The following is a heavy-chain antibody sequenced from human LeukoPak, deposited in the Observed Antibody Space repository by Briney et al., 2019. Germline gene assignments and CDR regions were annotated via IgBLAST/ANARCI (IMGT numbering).Heavy chain of an antibody. V-gene: IGHV4-59*01. CDR3: ARVEDDYGYYTIDY. D-gene: IGHD4-17*01. Sequence: SETLSLTCTVSGGSIRSYYWSWIRQPPGKGLEWIAYIYYSGKTNYNPSLKRRVSMAVDTSKNQFSLKLSSVTAADTAVYYCARVEDDYGYYTIDYWGQGTLVTVSA. CDR2: IYYSGKT. J-gene: IGHJ4*02. CDR1: GGSIRSYY.